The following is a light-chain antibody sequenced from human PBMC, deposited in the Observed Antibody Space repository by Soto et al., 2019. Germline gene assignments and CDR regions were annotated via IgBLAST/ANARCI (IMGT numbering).Light chain of an antibody. J-gene: IGKJ1*01. CDR1: QSLLHSDGNHY. CDR3: MQRLKMWT. Sequence: DIVMTQSPLSLTVTPGEPASISCRSSQSLLHSDGNHYLEWYLQKPGQSPQLLIYLGSNRASGVPDRFSGSGSGTDFTLQISTVEAEDVGVYYCMQRLKMWTFGQGTKVEI. V-gene: IGKV2-28*01. CDR2: LGS.